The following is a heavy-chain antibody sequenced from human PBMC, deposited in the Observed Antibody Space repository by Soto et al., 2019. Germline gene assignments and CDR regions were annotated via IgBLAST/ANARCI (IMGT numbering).Heavy chain of an antibody. J-gene: IGHJ4*02. CDR1: GGSINTNW. CDR3: ARHLGVTATRGFDS. Sequence: SETLSLTCDVSGGSINTNWWSWVRQPPGKGLEWIGESYHSGATNYNPSLKNRVTIFVEKSNNQFSLNLNSVTAADTAVYFCARHLGVTATRGFDSWGRG. D-gene: IGHD2-21*02. V-gene: IGHV4-4*02. CDR2: SYHSGAT.